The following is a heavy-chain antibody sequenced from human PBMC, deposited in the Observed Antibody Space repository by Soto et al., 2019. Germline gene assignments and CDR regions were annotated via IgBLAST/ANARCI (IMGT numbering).Heavy chain of an antibody. J-gene: IGHJ5*02. Sequence: AGGSLRLSCAASGFDLSVYWMSWVRQAPGKGPEWVANIKFDGSEKQYVDSVKGRFTISRDNARNSVFLQMNSLRAGDTAVYYCVKGGGYCSSATCYSPRNHYFDAWGQGTLVTVSS. D-gene: IGHD2-2*01. CDR2: IKFDGSEK. CDR3: VKGGGYCSSATCYSPRNHYFDA. CDR1: GFDLSVYW. V-gene: IGHV3-7*03.